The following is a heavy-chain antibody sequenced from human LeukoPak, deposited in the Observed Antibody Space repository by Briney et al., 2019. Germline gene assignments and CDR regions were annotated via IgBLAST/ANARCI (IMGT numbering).Heavy chain of an antibody. CDR1: GFTFSSYA. J-gene: IGHJ6*02. CDR3: ARDRVATIENYYYGMDV. D-gene: IGHD5-12*01. V-gene: IGHV3-30-3*01. CDR2: ISYDGSNK. Sequence: PGRSRRLSCAASGFTFSSYAMHWVRQAPGKGLEWVAVISYDGSNKYYADSVKGRFTISRDNSKNTLYLQMNSLRAEDTAVYYCARDRVATIENYYYGMDVWGQGTTVTVSS.